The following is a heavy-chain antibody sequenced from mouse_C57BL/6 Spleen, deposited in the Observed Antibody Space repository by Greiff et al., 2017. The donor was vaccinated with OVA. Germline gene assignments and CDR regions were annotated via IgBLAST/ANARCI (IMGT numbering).Heavy chain of an antibody. D-gene: IGHD1-1*01. CDR3: VRHEFYYYGSSYAMDY. Sequence: GGGLVQPKGSLKLSCAASGFSFNTYAMNWVRQAPGKGLEWVARIRSKSNNYATYYADSVKDRFTISRDDSESMLYLQMNNLKTEDTAMYYCVRHEFYYYGSSYAMDYWGQGTSVTVSS. CDR1: GFSFNTYA. J-gene: IGHJ4*01. CDR2: IRSKSNNYAT. V-gene: IGHV10-1*01.